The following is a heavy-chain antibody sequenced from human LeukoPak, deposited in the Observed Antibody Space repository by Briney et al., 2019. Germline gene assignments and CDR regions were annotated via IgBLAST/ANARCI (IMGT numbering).Heavy chain of an antibody. CDR1: GGTFSSYA. D-gene: IGHD2-2*01. J-gene: IGHJ5*02. V-gene: IGHV1-69*06. Sequence: ASVKVSCKASGGTFSSYAISWVRQAPGQGLEWMGGIIPIFGTANYAQKFQGRVTITADKSTSTAYMELSSLRSEDTAVYYCARDCSSTSCSPPGWFDPWGQGTLVTVSS. CDR3: ARDCSSTSCSPPGWFDP. CDR2: IIPIFGTA.